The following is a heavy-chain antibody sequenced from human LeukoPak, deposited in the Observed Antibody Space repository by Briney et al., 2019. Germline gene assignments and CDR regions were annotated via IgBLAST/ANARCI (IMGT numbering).Heavy chain of an antibody. D-gene: IGHD2-2*01. CDR2: ITDSGGDT. J-gene: IGHJ4*02. CDR1: GFTFSSSA. Sequence: GGSLRLSCAASGFTFSSSAMSWVRQVPGKGLEWVSAITDSGGDTYHADSVKGRFTISRDNSKNALYMQMNSLRAEDTAIYYCAKGSTTSRPYYFDYWGQGTLVTVSS. CDR3: AKGSTTSRPYYFDY. V-gene: IGHV3-23*01.